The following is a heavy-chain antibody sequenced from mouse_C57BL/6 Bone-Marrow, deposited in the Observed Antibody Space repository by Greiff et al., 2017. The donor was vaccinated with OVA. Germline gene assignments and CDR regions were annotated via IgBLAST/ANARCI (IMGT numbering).Heavy chain of an antibody. CDR3: ARVCYYYGSSYVPWFAY. CDR1: GFTFSSYA. CDR2: ISDGGSYT. J-gene: IGHJ3*01. V-gene: IGHV5-4*03. Sequence: EVKLMESGGGLVKPGGSLKLSCAASGFTFSSYAMSWVRQTPEKRLEWVATISDGGSYTYYPDNVKGRFTISRDNAKNNLYLQMSHLKSEDTAMYYCARVCYYYGSSYVPWFAYWGQGTLVTVSA. D-gene: IGHD1-1*01.